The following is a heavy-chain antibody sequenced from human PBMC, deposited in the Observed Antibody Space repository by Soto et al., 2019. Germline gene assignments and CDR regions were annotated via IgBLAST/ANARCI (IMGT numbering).Heavy chain of an antibody. CDR1: GGTFSSYI. Sequence: QVQLVQSGAEVKKPGSSVKVSCKASGGTFSSYIISWVRQAPGQGLEWMGRIIPILGIANYAQKFQGRVTITADKSTSTAYMELSSLRSEDTAVYYCARASTSSNYVDYWGQGTLVTVSS. CDR2: IIPILGIA. CDR3: ARASTSSNYVDY. V-gene: IGHV1-69*02. J-gene: IGHJ4*02. D-gene: IGHD2-2*01.